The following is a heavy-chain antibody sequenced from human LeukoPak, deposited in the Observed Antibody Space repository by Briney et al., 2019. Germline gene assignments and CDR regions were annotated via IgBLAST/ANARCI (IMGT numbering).Heavy chain of an antibody. V-gene: IGHV3-43*02. Sequence: GGSLRLSCAASGFTFDDYAMHWVRQAPGKGLEWVSLISGDGGSTYYADSVKGRFTISRDNSKNSLYLQMNSLITEDTALYYCAKVLGYYDSSGYYQEGGFDYWGQGTLVTVSS. CDR2: ISGDGGST. J-gene: IGHJ4*02. D-gene: IGHD3-22*01. CDR3: AKVLGYYDSSGYYQEGGFDY. CDR1: GFTFDDYA.